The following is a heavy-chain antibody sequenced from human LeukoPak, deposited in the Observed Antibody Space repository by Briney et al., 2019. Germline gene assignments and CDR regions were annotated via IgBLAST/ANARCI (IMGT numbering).Heavy chain of an antibody. CDR2: ISAYNGNT. Sequence: ASVKVSCKASGYTFTSYGISWVRQAPGQGLEWMGWISAYNGNTNYAQKLQGRVTMTTDTSTSTAYMELRSLRFDDTAVYYCTRGLYCSGGSCYTYGMDVWGQGTTVTVSS. CDR1: GYTFTSYG. D-gene: IGHD2-15*01. CDR3: TRGLYCSGGSCYTYGMDV. V-gene: IGHV1-18*01. J-gene: IGHJ6*02.